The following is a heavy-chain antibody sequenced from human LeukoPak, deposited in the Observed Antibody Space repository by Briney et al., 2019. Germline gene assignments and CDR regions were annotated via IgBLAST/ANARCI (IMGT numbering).Heavy chain of an antibody. V-gene: IGHV3-7*03. CDR2: INHNGNVN. CDR1: GFTFSSYW. Sequence: QPGGSLRLSCAASGFTFSSYWMNWARQAPGKGLEWVASINHNGNVNYYVDSVKGRFTISRDNAKNSLYLQMSNLRAEDTAVYFCARGGGLDVWGQGATGTVSS. CDR3: ARGGGLDV. J-gene: IGHJ6*02. D-gene: IGHD3-16*01.